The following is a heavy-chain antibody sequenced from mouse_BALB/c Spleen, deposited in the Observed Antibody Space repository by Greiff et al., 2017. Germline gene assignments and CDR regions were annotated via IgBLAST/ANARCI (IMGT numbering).Heavy chain of an antibody. V-gene: IGHV2-9*02. CDR3: ARDGNYYFDY. CDR2: IWAGGST. Sequence: VKVVESGPGLVAPSQSLSITCTVSGFSLTSYGVHWVRQPPGKGLEWLGVIWAGGSTNYNSALMSRLSISKDNSKSQVFLKMNSLQTDDTAMYYCARDGNYYFDYWGQGTSVTVSS. CDR1: GFSLTSYG. J-gene: IGHJ4*01. D-gene: IGHD2-1*01.